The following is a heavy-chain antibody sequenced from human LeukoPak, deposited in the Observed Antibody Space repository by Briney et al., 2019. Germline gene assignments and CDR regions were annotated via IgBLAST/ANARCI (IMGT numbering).Heavy chain of an antibody. V-gene: IGHV1-46*01. CDR1: GYTFTGYY. J-gene: IGHJ5*02. CDR3: ARGEQRYCSGGSCYSGASFYDP. CDR2: INPSGGST. D-gene: IGHD2-15*01. Sequence: GASVKVSCKASGYTFTGYYMHWVRQAPGQGLEWMGIINPSGGSTSYAQKFQGRVTMTRDTSTSTVYMELSSLRSEDTAVYYCARGEQRYCSGGSCYSGASFYDPWGQGTLVTVSS.